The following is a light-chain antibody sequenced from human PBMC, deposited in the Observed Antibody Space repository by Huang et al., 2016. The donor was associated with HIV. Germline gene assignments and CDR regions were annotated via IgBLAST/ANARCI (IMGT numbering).Light chain of an antibody. CDR1: QGVSNN. V-gene: IGKV3D-15*01. Sequence: EIVMTQSPATLSGSPGERATLSCRASQGVSNNIAWDPQKPGQTPRLLIHGASTRATGIAAKVSGRGSGTDFTLTITSLQPEDSAVYYCQHYNNWPPWTFGPGTQVEI. CDR2: GAS. CDR3: QHYNNWPPWT. J-gene: IGKJ1*01.